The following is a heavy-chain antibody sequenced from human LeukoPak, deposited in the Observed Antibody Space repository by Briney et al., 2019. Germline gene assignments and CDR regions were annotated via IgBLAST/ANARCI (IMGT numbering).Heavy chain of an antibody. J-gene: IGHJ6*02. CDR3: AKGLGHYSYHGMDV. V-gene: IGHV3-23*01. Sequence: PGGSLRLSCAASGFTFSSYAMTWVRQAPGKGLEWVSSFGGSGGSTYYADSVKGRFTISRDNSKNTLYLQMNSLRAEDTAVYYCAKGLGHYSYHGMDVWGQGTTVTVSS. D-gene: IGHD7-27*01. CDR1: GFTFSSYA. CDR2: FGGSGGST.